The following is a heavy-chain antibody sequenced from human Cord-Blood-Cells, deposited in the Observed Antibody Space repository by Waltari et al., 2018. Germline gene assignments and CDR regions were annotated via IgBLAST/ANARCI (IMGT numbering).Heavy chain of an antibody. V-gene: IGHV4-38-2*01. CDR1: GYSISSGYY. CDR3: ASIAARDAFDI. D-gene: IGHD6-6*01. Sequence: QVQLQESGPGLVKPSETLSLTCPVSGYSISSGYYWGWIRQPPGKRLEWIGSIYHSGSTYYNPSLKSRVTISVDTSKNQFSLKLSSVTAADTAVYYCASIAARDAFDIWGQGTMVTVSS. J-gene: IGHJ3*02. CDR2: IYHSGST.